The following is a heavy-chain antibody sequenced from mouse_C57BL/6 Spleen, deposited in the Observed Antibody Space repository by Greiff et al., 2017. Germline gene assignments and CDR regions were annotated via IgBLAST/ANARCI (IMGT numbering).Heavy chain of an antibody. CDR2: IYPSDSET. CDR3: AITTVVAYYAMDY. D-gene: IGHD1-1*01. CDR1: GYTFTSYW. Sequence: VQLQQPGAELVRPGSSVKLSCKASGYTFTSYWMDWVKQRPGQGLEWIGNIYPSDSETHYNQKFKDKATLTVDKSSSTAYMQLSSLTSEDSAVYYCAITTVVAYYAMDYWGQGTSVTVSS. J-gene: IGHJ4*01. V-gene: IGHV1-61*01.